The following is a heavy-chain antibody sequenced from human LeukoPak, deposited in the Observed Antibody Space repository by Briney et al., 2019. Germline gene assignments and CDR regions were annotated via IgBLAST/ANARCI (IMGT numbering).Heavy chain of an antibody. CDR1: GFTVRSNF. J-gene: IGHJ4*02. Sequence: PGGSLRLSCVDSGFTVRSNFMSWVRQAPAKGLEWVSAISGSGYITYYADSVKGRFTISRDNSKNTLYLQMNSLRAEDTAVYYCAKERDWSQGTLVTVSS. CDR3: AKERD. V-gene: IGHV3-23*01. CDR2: ISGSGYIT.